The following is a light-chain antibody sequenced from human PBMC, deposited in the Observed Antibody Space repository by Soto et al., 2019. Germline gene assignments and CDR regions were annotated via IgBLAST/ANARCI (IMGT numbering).Light chain of an antibody. Sequence: SYELTQPPSVSVAPGQTARITCGGDNIGSKNVHWYQQKPGQAPVLVVYDDSDRPSGIPERFSGSNSGITATLTISRVEAGDEADYYCQVWDTSGDPNYVFGTGTKLTVL. V-gene: IGLV3-21*02. J-gene: IGLJ1*01. CDR2: DDS. CDR3: QVWDTSGDPNYV. CDR1: NIGSKN.